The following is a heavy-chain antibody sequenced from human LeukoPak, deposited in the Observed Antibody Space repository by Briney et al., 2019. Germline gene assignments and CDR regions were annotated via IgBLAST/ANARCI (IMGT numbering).Heavy chain of an antibody. CDR1: GGSISSSSYY. V-gene: IGHV4-39*01. CDR3: ARHVPIGGSYTVDY. CDR2: IYYSGST. Sequence: SETLSLTCTVSGGSISSSSYYWGWIRQPPGKGLEWIGSIYYSGSTYYNPSLKSRVTISVDTSKNQFSLKLSSVTAADTAVYYCARHVPIGGSYTVDYWGQRTLVTVSS. J-gene: IGHJ4*02. D-gene: IGHD1-26*01.